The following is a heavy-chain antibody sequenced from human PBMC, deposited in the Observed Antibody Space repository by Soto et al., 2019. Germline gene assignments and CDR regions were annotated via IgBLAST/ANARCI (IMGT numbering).Heavy chain of an antibody. CDR1: GGSISSGDYY. CDR3: ARLGSYYQSLDP. Sequence: SETLSLTCTVSGGSISSGDYYWSWIRQHPGKGLEWIGYIYYSGSTYYNPSLKSRVTISLETSKSQFSLRLSSVTAADTAVYFCARLGSYYQSLDPWGPGTLVTVSS. D-gene: IGHD3-22*01. CDR2: IYYSGST. V-gene: IGHV4-30-4*08. J-gene: IGHJ5*02.